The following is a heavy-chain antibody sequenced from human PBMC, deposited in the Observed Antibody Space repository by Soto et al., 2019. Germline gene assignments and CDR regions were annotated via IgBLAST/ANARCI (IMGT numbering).Heavy chain of an antibody. V-gene: IGHV1-18*01. D-gene: IGHD3-10*01. CDR1: GYTFTSYG. CDR2: ISAYNGNT. J-gene: IGHJ5*02. CDR3: ASHPQGFGPRSYWFDP. Sequence: ASVKVSCKASGYTFTSYGISWVRQAPGQGLEWMGWISAYNGNTNYAQKLQGRVTMTTDTSTSTAYMELRSLRSDDTAVYYCASHPQGFGPRSYWFDPWGQGNLVTVSS.